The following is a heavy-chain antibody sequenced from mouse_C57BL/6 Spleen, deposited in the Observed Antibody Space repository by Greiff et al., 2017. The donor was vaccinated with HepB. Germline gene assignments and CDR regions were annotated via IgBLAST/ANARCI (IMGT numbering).Heavy chain of an antibody. Sequence: VQLQQSGPELVKPGASVKISCKASGYSFTDYNMNWVKQSNGKSLEWIGVINHNYGTTSYKQKFKSKATLTVDQTSSTAYMQLNSLTSEDSAVYYWARRRDYYGSSYWDFEVWGTGSTASVVS. CDR2: INHNYGTT. V-gene: IGHV1-39*01. CDR3: ARRRDYYGSSYWDFEV. CDR1: GYSFTDYN. D-gene: IGHD1-1*01. J-gene: IGHJ1*03.